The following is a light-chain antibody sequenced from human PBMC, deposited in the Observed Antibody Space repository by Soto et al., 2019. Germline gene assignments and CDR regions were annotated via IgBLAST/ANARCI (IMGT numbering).Light chain of an antibody. J-gene: IGKJ1*01. CDR2: ATS. V-gene: IGKV3-20*01. CDR3: QQYGRSGT. Sequence: EIVLTQSPGTLSLSPGERATLSCRASQSVSISYLAWYQQKPVQAPRLLIYATSSRATGIPDRFSGSGSGTDFTLTISRLEPEDFAVYYCQQYGRSGTFGQGTKVDIK. CDR1: QSVSISY.